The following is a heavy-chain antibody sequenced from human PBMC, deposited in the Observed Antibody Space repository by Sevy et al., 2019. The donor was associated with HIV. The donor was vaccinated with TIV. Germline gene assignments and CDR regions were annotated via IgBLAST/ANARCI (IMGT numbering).Heavy chain of an antibody. V-gene: IGHV4-31*03. J-gene: IGHJ6*03. D-gene: IGHD2-2*01. CDR3: ARGLPAARHYYYMDV. CDR1: GGSISSGGYF. Sequence: SETLSLTCTVSGGSISSGGYFWSWIRQHPGKGLEWIGYIYYSGSTYYNPSLKSRVTISVDTSKNQFSLKLSSVTAADPAVYYCARGLPAARHYYYMDVWGKGTTVTVSS. CDR2: IYYSGST.